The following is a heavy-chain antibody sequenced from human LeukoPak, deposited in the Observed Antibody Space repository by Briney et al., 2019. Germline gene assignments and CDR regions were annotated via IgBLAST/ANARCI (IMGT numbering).Heavy chain of an antibody. J-gene: IGHJ4*02. CDR3: ARGGAARPDY. V-gene: IGHV4-30-2*01. D-gene: IGHD6-6*01. Sequence: SQTLSLTCTVSGGSISSGGYYWSWIRQPPGKGLEWIGYIYHSGSTYYNPSLKSRVTISVDRSKNQFPLKLSSVTAADTAVYYCARGGAARPDYWGQGTLVTVSS. CDR1: GGSISSGGYY. CDR2: IYHSGST.